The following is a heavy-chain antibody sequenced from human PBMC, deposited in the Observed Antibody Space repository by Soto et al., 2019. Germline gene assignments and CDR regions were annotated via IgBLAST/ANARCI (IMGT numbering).Heavy chain of an antibody. CDR2: IYYSGST. Sequence: SETLSLTCTVSGGSISSGGYYWSWIRQHPGKGLEWIGYIYYSGSTYYNPSLKSRVTISVDTSKNQFSLKLSSVTAADTAVYYCARGVVEYYDFWRGYYTAKFDYSGQGTLVTVSS. CDR1: GGSISSGGYY. CDR3: ARGVVEYYDFWRGYYTAKFDY. J-gene: IGHJ4*02. V-gene: IGHV4-31*03. D-gene: IGHD3-3*01.